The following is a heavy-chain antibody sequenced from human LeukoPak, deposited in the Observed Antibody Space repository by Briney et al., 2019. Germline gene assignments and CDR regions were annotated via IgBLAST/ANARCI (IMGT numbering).Heavy chain of an antibody. V-gene: IGHV3-7*01. Sequence: PGGSLRLSCAASEFTFSSYWMSWVRQAPGKGLEWVANIKQDGSEKYYVDSVKGRFTISRDNAKKSVYLHMSSLRAEDTALYYCARLSAYYYGSYFYYYMDVWGKGTTVTVSS. J-gene: IGHJ6*03. CDR1: EFTFSSYW. CDR2: IKQDGSEK. D-gene: IGHD3-10*01. CDR3: ARLSAYYYGSYFYYYMDV.